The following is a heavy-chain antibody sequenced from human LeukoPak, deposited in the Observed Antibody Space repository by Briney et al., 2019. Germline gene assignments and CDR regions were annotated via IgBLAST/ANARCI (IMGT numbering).Heavy chain of an antibody. CDR1: GFTFSDYY. CDR3: ARIETATGPAVPAGY. CDR2: ISSYRHNTI. D-gene: IGHD3-9*01. Sequence: GGSLRLSCAASGFTFSDYYMSWIRQAPGKGLEWVSYISSYRHNTIYYADSVKGRFTISRDNANKSLYLQMDSLRADDTAVYYCARIETATGPAVPAGYWGQGTLVTVSS. J-gene: IGHJ4*02. V-gene: IGHV3-11*01.